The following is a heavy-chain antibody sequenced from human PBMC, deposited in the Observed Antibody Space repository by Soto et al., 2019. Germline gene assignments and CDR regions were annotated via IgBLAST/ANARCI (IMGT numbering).Heavy chain of an antibody. D-gene: IGHD1-1*01. J-gene: IGHJ2*01. CDR2: IIPIFGTA. Sequence: QVQLVQSGAEVKKPGSSEKVSCKASVGTFSSYAISWVRQAPGRGLEWMGGIIPIFGTANYAQKFQGRVTITADESTSTAYMELSSLRSEDTDVYYCARAAPSGNGVRYFDLWGRGTLVTVSS. CDR1: VGTFSSYA. CDR3: ARAAPSGNGVRYFDL. V-gene: IGHV1-69*12.